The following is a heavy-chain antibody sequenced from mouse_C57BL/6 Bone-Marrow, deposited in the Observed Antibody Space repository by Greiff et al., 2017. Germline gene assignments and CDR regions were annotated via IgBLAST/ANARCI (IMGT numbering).Heavy chain of an antibody. J-gene: IGHJ3*01. CDR3: ARGIYYDGSSYGWFAY. CDR1: GYTFTGYW. CDR2: ILPGSGST. D-gene: IGHD1-1*01. V-gene: IGHV1-9*01. Sequence: QVPLKQSGAELMKPGASVKLSCKATGYTFTGYWIEWVKQRPGHGLAWIGEILPGSGSTNYNEKFKGKATFTADTSSNTAYMQLSSLTTEDSAIYDCARGIYYDGSSYGWFAYGGQGTLVTVSA.